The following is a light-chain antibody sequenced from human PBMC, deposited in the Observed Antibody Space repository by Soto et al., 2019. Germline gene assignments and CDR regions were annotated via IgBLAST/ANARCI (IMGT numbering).Light chain of an antibody. CDR2: SSN. CDR3: AAWDDNLNAYV. CDR1: SSNIGSNT. V-gene: IGLV1-44*01. J-gene: IGLJ1*01. Sequence: QSVLTQPPSASGTPWQRVTISCSGSSSNIGSNTVNWYQQLPGMAPKLLIYSSNQRPSGVPARFSGSKSGTSASLAISGLQSEDEADYYCAAWDDNLNAYVFGTGTKVTVL.